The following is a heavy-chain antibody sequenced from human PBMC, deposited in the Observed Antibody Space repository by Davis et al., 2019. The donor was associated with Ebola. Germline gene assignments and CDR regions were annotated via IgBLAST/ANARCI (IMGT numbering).Heavy chain of an antibody. CDR1: GGSISSSSYY. V-gene: IGHV4-39*01. Sequence: MPSETLSLTCTVSGGSISSSSYYWGWIRQPPGKGLEWFGSIYYSGSTYYNPSLKSRVTISVDTSKNQFSLKLSSVTAADTAVYYCASWQYCSGGSCSDTGTSGDYWGQGTLATVSS. D-gene: IGHD2-15*01. J-gene: IGHJ4*02. CDR2: IYYSGST. CDR3: ASWQYCSGGSCSDTGTSGDY.